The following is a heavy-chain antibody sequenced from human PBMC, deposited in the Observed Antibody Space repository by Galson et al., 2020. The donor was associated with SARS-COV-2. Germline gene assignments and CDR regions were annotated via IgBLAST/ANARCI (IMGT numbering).Heavy chain of an antibody. CDR1: GYTFISFY. CDR2: INPSGDIT. J-gene: IGHJ4*02. D-gene: IGHD2-21*01. CDR3: AREWGDINSSVFAY. Sequence: GESLKISCKASGYTFISFYIHWVRQAPGQGLEWMGVINPSGDITSYAQKLRGRVTVTRDMSTQTVYMELSSLTSEDTAVYYCAREWGDINSSVFAYWGQGSLVVVSS. V-gene: IGHV1-46*04.